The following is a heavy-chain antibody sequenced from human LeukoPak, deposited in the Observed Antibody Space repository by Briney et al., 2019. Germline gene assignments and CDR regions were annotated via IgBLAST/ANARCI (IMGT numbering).Heavy chain of an antibody. CDR3: TRDGVYYYDSSGYENWFDP. D-gene: IGHD3-22*01. Sequence: KPGGSLRLSCTASGFTFGDYAMSWFRQAPGKGLEWVGFIRCKAYGGTTEYAASVKGRFTISRDDSKSIAYLQMNSLKTEDTAVYYCTRDGVYYYDSSGYENWFDPWGQGTLVTVSS. J-gene: IGHJ5*02. CDR1: GFTFGDYA. CDR2: IRCKAYGGTT. V-gene: IGHV3-49*05.